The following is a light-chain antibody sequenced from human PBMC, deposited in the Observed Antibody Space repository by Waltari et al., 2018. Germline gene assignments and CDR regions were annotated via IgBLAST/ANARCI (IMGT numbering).Light chain of an antibody. Sequence: DIVMTQSPATLSVSPGERATLSCRASQSVSSNLAWYQQKPGQAPRLLIYGASTRATCIPARFSGSGSGTEFTLTISSLQSEDFAVYYCQQYNNWPRTFGQGTKVEIK. CDR3: QQYNNWPRT. V-gene: IGKV3-15*01. J-gene: IGKJ1*01. CDR1: QSVSSN. CDR2: GAS.